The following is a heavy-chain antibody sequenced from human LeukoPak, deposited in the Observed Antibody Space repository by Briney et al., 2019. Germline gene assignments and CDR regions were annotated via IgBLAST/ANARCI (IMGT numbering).Heavy chain of an antibody. CDR2: IETSGTT. D-gene: IGHD2-2*01. CDR3: ARYHMLNRGVNWFDP. J-gene: IGHJ5*02. CDR1: GGSISSGRYY. Sequence: SETLSLTCTVSGGSISSGRYYWSWIRQPAGKGLEWVGRIETSGTTKYNPSLNSRATISVDTSKNQFSLKLNSVTAADTAVYYCARYHMLNRGVNWFDPWGQGILVTVSS. V-gene: IGHV4-61*02.